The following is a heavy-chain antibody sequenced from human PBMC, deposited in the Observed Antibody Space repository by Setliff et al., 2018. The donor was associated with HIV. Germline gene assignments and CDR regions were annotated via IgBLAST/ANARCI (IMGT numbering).Heavy chain of an antibody. Sequence: SETLSLTCSVSGGSVSSGSYYWGWIRQPPGKGLEWIGTLYFTGSTYYNPSLKSRVTISVDTSKNQFSLKLSSVTAADTAVYYCTAGLHYYDSTGYPLTFDYWGQGALVTVSS. CDR3: TAGLHYYDSTGYPLTFDY. D-gene: IGHD3-22*01. CDR2: LYFTGST. J-gene: IGHJ4*02. CDR1: GGSVSSGSYY. V-gene: IGHV4-39*01.